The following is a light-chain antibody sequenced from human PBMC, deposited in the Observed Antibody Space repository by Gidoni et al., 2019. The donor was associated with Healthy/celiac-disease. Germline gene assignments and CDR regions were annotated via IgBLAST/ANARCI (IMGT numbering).Light chain of an antibody. CDR2: GNN. CDR3: QSFDSSLSGSV. V-gene: IGLV1-40*01. J-gene: IGLJ3*02. Sequence: QSVLTQPPSLSGAPGQRFTISCTGSSSDTGAGYDVHWYQHLPGTAPKLLIYGNNNRPSGVPDRFSGSKSGTSASLAITGLQAEDEADYYCQSFDSSLSGSVFGGGTKLTVL. CDR1: SSDTGAGYD.